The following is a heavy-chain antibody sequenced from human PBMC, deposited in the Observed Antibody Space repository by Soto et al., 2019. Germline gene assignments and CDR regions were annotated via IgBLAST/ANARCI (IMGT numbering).Heavy chain of an antibody. Sequence: QAHLVQSGAEVRKPGASVKVSCQALEHTSTIYYIHWVRQARGQGLEWMGWINADSGDTTYAEDFWGRVTFTRDTSTSTFHMELSRLRLDDTAMYFCATRDYDILTGYLHIWGQGTLITVSS. V-gene: IGHV1-2*02. CDR2: INADSGDT. CDR3: ATRDYDILTGYLHI. D-gene: IGHD3-9*01. CDR1: EHTSTIYY. J-gene: IGHJ1*01.